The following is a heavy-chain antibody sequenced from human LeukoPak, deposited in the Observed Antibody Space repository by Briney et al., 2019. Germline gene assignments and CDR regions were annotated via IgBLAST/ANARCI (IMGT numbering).Heavy chain of an antibody. CDR2: IYSGGST. J-gene: IGHJ3*02. D-gene: IGHD3-10*01. CDR1: GFTVSSNY. CDR3: ARELYYSGAFDI. V-gene: IGHV3-66*01. Sequence: PGGSLRLSCAASGFTVSSNYMSWVRQAPGKGLEWVSVIYSGGSTYYADSVKGRFTISRDNSKNMLYLQMGSLRAEDMAVYYCARELYYSGAFDIWGQGTMVTVSS.